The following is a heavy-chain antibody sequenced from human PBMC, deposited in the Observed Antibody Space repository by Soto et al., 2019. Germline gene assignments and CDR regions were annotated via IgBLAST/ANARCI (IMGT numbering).Heavy chain of an antibody. Sequence: QVQLVQSGAEVKKPGSSVKVSCKASGGTFSSYAISWVRQAPGQGLEWMGGIIPIFGTANYAQKFQGRVTIAADESTRTAYMELSSLRSEDTAVYYCARDAAAVDTAMVTFDYWGQGTLVTVSS. CDR3: ARDAAAVDTAMVTFDY. V-gene: IGHV1-69*01. CDR2: IIPIFGTA. D-gene: IGHD5-18*01. J-gene: IGHJ4*02. CDR1: GGTFSSYA.